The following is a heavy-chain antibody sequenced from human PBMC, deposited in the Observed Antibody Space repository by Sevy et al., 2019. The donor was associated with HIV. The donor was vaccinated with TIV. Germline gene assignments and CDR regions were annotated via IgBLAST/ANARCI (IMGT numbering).Heavy chain of an antibody. D-gene: IGHD3-10*01. Sequence: GGSLRLSCAASGFTVSSNYMSWVRQAPGKGLEWVSVIYSGGSTYYADSVKGRFTISSDNSKNTLYLQMNSLRAEDTAVYYCAGDPTMVSYYYYGMDVWGQGTTVTVSS. V-gene: IGHV3-53*01. CDR3: AGDPTMVSYYYYGMDV. CDR1: GFTVSSNY. J-gene: IGHJ6*02. CDR2: IYSGGST.